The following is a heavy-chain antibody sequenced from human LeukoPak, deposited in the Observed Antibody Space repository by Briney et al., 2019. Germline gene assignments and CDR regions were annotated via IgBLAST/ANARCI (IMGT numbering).Heavy chain of an antibody. Sequence: SETLSLTCAVYGGSFSGYYWSWIRQPAGKGLEWIGRIYTSGSTNYNPSLKSRVTMSVDTSKNQFSLKLSSVTAADTAVYYCARASTVVKLSFDYWGQGTLVTVSS. CDR1: GGSFSGYY. J-gene: IGHJ4*02. CDR3: ARASTVVKLSFDY. CDR2: IYTSGST. D-gene: IGHD4-23*01. V-gene: IGHV4-59*10.